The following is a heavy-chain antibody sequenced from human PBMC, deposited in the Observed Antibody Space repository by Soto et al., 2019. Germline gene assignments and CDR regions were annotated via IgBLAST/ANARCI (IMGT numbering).Heavy chain of an antibody. CDR2: ISSSSSYI. J-gene: IGHJ4*02. Sequence: GGSLRLSCAASGFTVSSNYMSWVRQAPGKGLEWVSSISSSSSYIYYADLVKGRFTISRDNAKNSLFLQMNSLRAEDTAVYYCARDLGAYGYCSGGSCRNFDYWGQGTLVTVSS. CDR1: GFTVSSNY. D-gene: IGHD2-15*01. CDR3: ARDLGAYGYCSGGSCRNFDY. V-gene: IGHV3-21*01.